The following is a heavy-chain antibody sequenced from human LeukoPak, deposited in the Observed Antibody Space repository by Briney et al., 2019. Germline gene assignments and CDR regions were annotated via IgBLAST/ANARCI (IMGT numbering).Heavy chain of an antibody. CDR1: GYTFTGYY. D-gene: IGHD6-19*01. J-gene: IGHJ1*01. Sequence: ASVKVSCKASGYTFTGYYMHWVRQAPGQGLEWMGWINPNSGGTNYAQKFQGRVTMTEDTSTDTAYMELSSLRSEDTAVYYCATAVAGALYFQHWGQGTLVTVSS. CDR2: INPNSGGT. V-gene: IGHV1-2*02. CDR3: ATAVAGALYFQH.